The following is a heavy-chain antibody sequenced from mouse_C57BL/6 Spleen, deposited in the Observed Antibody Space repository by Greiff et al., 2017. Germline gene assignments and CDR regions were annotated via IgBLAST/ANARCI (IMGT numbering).Heavy chain of an antibody. CDR1: GFNIKDYY. D-gene: IGHD2-4*01. CDR3: ITYDYDQRAWFAY. V-gene: IGHV14-1*01. J-gene: IGHJ3*01. CDR2: IDPEDGDT. Sequence: EVQLQQSGAELVRPGASVKLSCTASGFNIKDYYMHWVKQRPEQGLEWIGRIDPEDGDTEYAPKFQGKATMTADTSSNTAYLQLSSLTSEDTAVYYCITYDYDQRAWFAYWGQGTLVTVSA.